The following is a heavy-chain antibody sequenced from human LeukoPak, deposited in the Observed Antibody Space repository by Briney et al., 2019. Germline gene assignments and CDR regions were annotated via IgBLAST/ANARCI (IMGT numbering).Heavy chain of an antibody. V-gene: IGHV4-34*01. D-gene: IGHD3-3*01. CDR1: GGSFSGYY. CDR2: INHSGST. CDR3: ARGRGYYDFWSGSRWFDP. Sequence: KPSETLSLTCAVYGGSFSGYYWSWIRQPPGKGLEWIGEINHSGSTNYNPTLKSRVTISVDTSKNQFSLKLSSVTAADTAVYYCARGRGYYDFWSGSRWFDPWGQGTLVTVSS. J-gene: IGHJ5*02.